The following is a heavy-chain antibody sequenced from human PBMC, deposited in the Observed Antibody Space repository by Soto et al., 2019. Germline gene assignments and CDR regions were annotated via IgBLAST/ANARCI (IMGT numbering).Heavy chain of an antibody. CDR3: ARVINYYYDSSGYYADY. Sequence: QVQLVVSGGGVVQPGRSLRLSCAASGFTFSSYAMHWVRQAPGKGLEWVAVISYDGSNKYYADSVTGRFTISRDNSKNSLYRQMNSLRAEDTAVYYCARVINYYYDSSGYYADYWGQGTLVTVSS. V-gene: IGHV3-30-3*01. CDR2: ISYDGSNK. CDR1: GFTFSSYA. D-gene: IGHD3-22*01. J-gene: IGHJ4*02.